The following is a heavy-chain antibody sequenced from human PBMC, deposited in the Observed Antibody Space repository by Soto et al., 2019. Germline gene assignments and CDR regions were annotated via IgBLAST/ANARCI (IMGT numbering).Heavy chain of an antibody. CDR2: ISFDGTNQ. J-gene: IGHJ4*02. V-gene: IGHV3-30*03. CDR3: GFYAY. Sequence: QEQLVESGGGVVQPGRSLRLSCAASGLTFSSHGMHWVRQAPGKGLEWVALISFDGTNQYYVDSVKGRFTISRDNSRNTLYLQMNSLRPEDTAVYFCGFYAYWGQGTLVTVSS. D-gene: IGHD3-16*01. CDR1: GLTFSSHG.